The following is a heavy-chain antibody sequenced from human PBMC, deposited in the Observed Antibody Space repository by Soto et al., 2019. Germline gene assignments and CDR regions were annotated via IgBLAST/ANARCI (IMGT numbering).Heavy chain of an antibody. CDR3: VRDTSFDY. Sequence: EVQLVESGGGLVQPGGSLRLSCAASGFTFSSYDMHGVRQAPGKGLEYISAISSNGGITYYANSVKGRFTISRDNSKNMMYLQMGSLRAEDMAVYYCVRDTSFDYWGQGTLVTVSS. CDR2: ISSNGGIT. V-gene: IGHV3-64*01. CDR1: GFTFSSYD. D-gene: IGHD3-16*01. J-gene: IGHJ4*02.